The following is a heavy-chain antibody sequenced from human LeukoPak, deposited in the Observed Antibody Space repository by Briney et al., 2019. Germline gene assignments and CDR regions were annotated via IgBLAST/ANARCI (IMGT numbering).Heavy chain of an antibody. CDR1: GGTLSSYA. D-gene: IGHD1-1*01. V-gene: IGHV1-69*06. J-gene: IGHJ3*02. Sequence: ASVKVSCKASGGTLSSYAISWVRQAPGQGLEWMGGIIPIFGTANYAQKFQGRVTITADKSTSTAYMELSSLRSEDTAVYYCARGGLTGTPGSAFDIWGQGTMVTVSS. CDR2: IIPIFGTA. CDR3: ARGGLTGTPGSAFDI.